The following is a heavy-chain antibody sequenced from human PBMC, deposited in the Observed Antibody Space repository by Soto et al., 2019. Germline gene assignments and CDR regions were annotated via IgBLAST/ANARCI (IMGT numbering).Heavy chain of an antibody. CDR3: ARESEDLTSNFDY. Sequence: LRLSCAASGFTFTRYSMNWVRQAPGKGLEWVSSISSTTNYIYYADSMKGRFTVSRDNAKNSVYLEMDSLSAEDTAVYYCARESEDLTSNFDYWGQGTLVTVS. V-gene: IGHV3-21*01. CDR2: ISSTTNYI. CDR1: GFTFTRYS. J-gene: IGHJ4*02.